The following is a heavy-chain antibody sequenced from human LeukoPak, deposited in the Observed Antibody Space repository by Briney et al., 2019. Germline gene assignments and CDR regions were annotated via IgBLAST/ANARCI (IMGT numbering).Heavy chain of an antibody. D-gene: IGHD3-10*01. CDR2: ISSSGSMR. J-gene: IGHJ5*02. Sequence: GGSLRLSCAGSGFTFSSYEMNWVRQAPGKGLGWVSYISSSGSMRDYADSVKGRFTISRDNANTSLYLQMNSLRAEDTAVYYCARDLVVRGRWSWFDPWGQGTLVTVSS. V-gene: IGHV3-48*03. CDR1: GFTFSSYE. CDR3: ARDLVVRGRWSWFDP.